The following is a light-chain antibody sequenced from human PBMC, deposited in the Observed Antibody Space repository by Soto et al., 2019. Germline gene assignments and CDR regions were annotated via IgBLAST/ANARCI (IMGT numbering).Light chain of an antibody. V-gene: IGLV7-46*01. CDR1: TGAVTSGHY. CDR2: DTS. J-gene: IGLJ2*01. CDR3: LLFDGGTGV. Sequence: QAVVTQEPSLTVSPGGTVTLTCGSSTGAVTSGHYPYWFQQKSGQAPRTLIYDTSNKHSWTPARFSGSLFGGKAALTLSGAQPEDEAEYYCLLFDGGTGVFGGGTKVTVL.